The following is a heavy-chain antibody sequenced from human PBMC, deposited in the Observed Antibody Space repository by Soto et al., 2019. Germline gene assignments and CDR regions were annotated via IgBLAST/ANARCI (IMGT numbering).Heavy chain of an antibody. D-gene: IGHD3-16*02. CDR3: ARDFSVWGSYRLLDAFDI. CDR1: GFTFSSYG. CDR2: IWYDGSNK. Sequence: QVQLVESGGGVVQPGRSLRLSCAASGFTFSSYGMHWVRQAPGKGLEWVAVIWYDGSNKYYADYVKGRFTISRDNSKNTLYLQMNSLRAEDTAVYYCARDFSVWGSYRLLDAFDIWGQGTMVTVSS. V-gene: IGHV3-33*01. J-gene: IGHJ3*02.